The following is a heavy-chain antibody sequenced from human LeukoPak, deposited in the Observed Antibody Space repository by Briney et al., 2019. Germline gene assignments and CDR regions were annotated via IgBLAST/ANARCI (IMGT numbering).Heavy chain of an antibody. J-gene: IGHJ4*02. CDR3: ASLGKATIDY. CDR1: GGSFSGYY. V-gene: IGHV4-34*01. Sequence: SETLSLTCAVYGGSFSGYYWSWIRQPPGKGLEWIGEINHSGSTNYNPSLKSRVTISVDTSKNQFSLKLSSVTAADTAVYYCASLGKATIDYWGQGTLVTVSS. CDR2: INHSGST. D-gene: IGHD5-12*01.